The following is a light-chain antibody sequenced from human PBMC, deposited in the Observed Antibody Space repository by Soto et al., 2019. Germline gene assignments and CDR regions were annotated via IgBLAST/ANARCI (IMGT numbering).Light chain of an antibody. CDR1: QSISSN. J-gene: IGKJ1*01. CDR2: GAS. V-gene: IGKV3-15*01. Sequence: EIGMTQSPATLSVSPGERATLSCRASQSISSNLAGYQQKPCQAPRLLIYGASTRATGIPARFSGSGSGTEFPLTISSLQSEDFAIYYCQQYNNWPPWTFGQGTKEEIK. CDR3: QQYNNWPPWT.